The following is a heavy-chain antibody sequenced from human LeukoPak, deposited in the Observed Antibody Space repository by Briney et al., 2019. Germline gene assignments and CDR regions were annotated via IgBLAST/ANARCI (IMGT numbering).Heavy chain of an antibody. V-gene: IGHV3-48*01. CDR1: GFTYSHYG. CDR3: ARGIEYSSSSGADFDY. D-gene: IGHD6-6*01. Sequence: PGGSLRLSCVASGFTYSHYGMNWVRQAPGKGLEWVSYISISSSTIYYADSVKGRFTISRDNAKNSLYLQMNSLRAEDTAVYYCARGIEYSSSSGADFDYWGQGTLVTVSS. J-gene: IGHJ4*02. CDR2: ISISSSTI.